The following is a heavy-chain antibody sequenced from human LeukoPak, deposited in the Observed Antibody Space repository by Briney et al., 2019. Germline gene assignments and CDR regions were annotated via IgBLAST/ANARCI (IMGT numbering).Heavy chain of an antibody. Sequence: GGSLRLSCTASGLTFSTSGFNWVRQAPGKGLEWVANIKQDGSEKYYVDSVKGRFTISRDNAKNSLYLQMNSLRAEDTAVYYCAREDIVATIFDYWGQGTLVTVSS. V-gene: IGHV3-7*01. CDR2: IKQDGSEK. D-gene: IGHD5-12*01. CDR1: GLTFSTSG. J-gene: IGHJ4*02. CDR3: AREDIVATIFDY.